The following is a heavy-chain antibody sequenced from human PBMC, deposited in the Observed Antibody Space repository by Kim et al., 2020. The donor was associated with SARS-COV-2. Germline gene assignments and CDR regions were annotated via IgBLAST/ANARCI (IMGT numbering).Heavy chain of an antibody. CDR3: ARDTDCSGGSCYYGHSA. CDR2: IYSGGST. Sequence: GGSLRLSCAASGFTVSSNYMSWVRQAPGKGLEWVSVIYSGGSTYYADSVKGRFTISRDNSKNTLYLQMNSLRAEDTAVYYCARDTDCSGGSCYYGHSAWGQGTLVTVSS. J-gene: IGHJ5*02. CDR1: GFTVSSNY. V-gene: IGHV3-53*01. D-gene: IGHD2-15*01.